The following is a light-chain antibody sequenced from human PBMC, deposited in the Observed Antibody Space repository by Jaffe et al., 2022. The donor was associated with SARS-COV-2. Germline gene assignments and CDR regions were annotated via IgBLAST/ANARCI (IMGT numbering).Light chain of an antibody. V-gene: IGLV3-19*01. Sequence: SSELTQDPAVSVALGQTVRITCQGDSLRGYYASWYQQKPGLTPILVLFGENNRPSGIPDRFSGSRSGNTASLTITGAQAEDEADYYCNSRDSNNYHLGVFGGGTKLTVL. CDR1: SLRGYY. CDR2: GEN. CDR3: NSRDSNNYHLGV. J-gene: IGLJ3*02.